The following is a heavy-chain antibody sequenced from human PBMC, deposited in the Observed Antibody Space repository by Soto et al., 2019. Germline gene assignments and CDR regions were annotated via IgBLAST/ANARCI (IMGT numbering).Heavy chain of an antibody. D-gene: IGHD2-21*01. CDR1: GYSFTSKG. Sequence: QLVQSGAEVKKPGTSVKISCKASGYSFTSKGLVWVRQAPGHGLEWVGWISLDNGRTEYAKNVQGRVSMTRDTSISTANRELGSLTPDDPAVYYCRRDRYGGNCGDAFDVWRQGTMVLVSS. V-gene: IGHV1-18*01. J-gene: IGHJ3*01. CDR3: RRDRYGGNCGDAFDV. CDR2: ISLDNGRT.